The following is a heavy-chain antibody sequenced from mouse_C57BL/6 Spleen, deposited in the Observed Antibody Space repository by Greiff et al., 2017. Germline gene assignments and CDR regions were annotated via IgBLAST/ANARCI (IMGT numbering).Heavy chain of an antibody. CDR3: ARWGLLDAMDY. D-gene: IGHD1-1*01. J-gene: IGHJ4*01. V-gene: IGHV1-52*01. CDR1: GYTFTSYW. Sequence: VQLQQPGAELVRPGSSVKLSCKASGYTFTSYWMHWVKQRPIQGLEWIGNIDPSDSETHYNQKFKDKATLTVDKSSSTAYMQLSSLTSEDSAVYYCARWGLLDAMDYWGQGTSVTVSS. CDR2: IDPSDSET.